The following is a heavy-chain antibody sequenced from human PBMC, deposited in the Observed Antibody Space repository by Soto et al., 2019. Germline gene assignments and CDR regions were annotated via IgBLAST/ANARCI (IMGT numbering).Heavy chain of an antibody. CDR2: INSDGSST. V-gene: IGHV3-74*01. Sequence: GGSLRLSCAASEFTFSSYWMHWVRQAPGKGLVWVSRINSDGSSTSYADSVKGRFTISRDNAKNTLYLQMNSLRAEDTAVYYCATVGPYSSSWYGYYYYGMDVWGQGTTVTVSS. J-gene: IGHJ6*02. CDR3: ATVGPYSSSWYGYYYYGMDV. D-gene: IGHD6-13*01. CDR1: EFTFSSYW.